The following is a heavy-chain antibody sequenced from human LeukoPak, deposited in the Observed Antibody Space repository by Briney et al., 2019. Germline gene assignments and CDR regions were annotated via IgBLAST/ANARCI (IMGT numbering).Heavy chain of an antibody. CDR1: GGTFSSCA. CDR3: ARGGGYYDYVWGSYRAYYYYGMDV. V-gene: IGHV1-69*13. Sequence: SVKVSCKASGGTFSSCAISWVRQAPGQGLEWMGGIIPIFGTANYAQKFQGRVTITADESTSTAYMELSSLRSEDTAVYYCARGGGYYDYVWGSYRAYYYYGMDVWGQGTTVTVSS. D-gene: IGHD3-16*02. CDR2: IIPIFGTA. J-gene: IGHJ6*02.